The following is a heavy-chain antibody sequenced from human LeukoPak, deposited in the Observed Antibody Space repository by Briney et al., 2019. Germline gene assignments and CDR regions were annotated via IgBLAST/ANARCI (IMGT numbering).Heavy chain of an antibody. J-gene: IGHJ6*02. CDR1: GYTFTSYY. CDR3: ARLEGVVTANNYYYYGMDV. D-gene: IGHD2-21*02. V-gene: IGHV1-46*01. Sequence: GASVKVSCKASGYTFTSYYMHWVRHAPGQGLEWMGIINPSGGSTSYAQKFQGRVTMTRDTSTSTVYMELSSLRSEDTAVYYCARLEGVVTANNYYYYGMDVWGQGTTVTVSS. CDR2: INPSGGST.